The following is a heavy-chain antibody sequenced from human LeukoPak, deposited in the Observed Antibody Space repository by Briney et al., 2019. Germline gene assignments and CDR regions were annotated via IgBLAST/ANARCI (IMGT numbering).Heavy chain of an antibody. CDR3: ARDTDDFQGLDI. J-gene: IGHJ3*02. Sequence: LSGGSLRLSCTASGFFFSNYWMSWVRQAQGKGLEWVANINLDGNGRFYADSVKGRFTISRDNNKKSVYLQMNSLRAEDTAVYYCARDTDDFQGLDIWGQGTRVTVSS. CDR1: GFFFSNYW. D-gene: IGHD3-3*01. V-gene: IGHV3-7*01. CDR2: INLDGNGR.